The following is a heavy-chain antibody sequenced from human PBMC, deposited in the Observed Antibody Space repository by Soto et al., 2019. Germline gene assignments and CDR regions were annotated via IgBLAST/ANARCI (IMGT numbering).Heavy chain of an antibody. D-gene: IGHD5-18*01. CDR1: GFTFSTYA. CDR3: AKDYVDTAMVTILYYYGMDV. Sequence: GGSLRLSCAASGFTFSTYAMSWVRQAPGKGLEWVSAISAGGGSTYYADSVKGRFTISRDNSKNTLYLQMNSLRAEDTAVYYCAKDYVDTAMVTILYYYGMDVWGQGTTVTVSS. V-gene: IGHV3-23*01. CDR2: ISAGGGST. J-gene: IGHJ6*02.